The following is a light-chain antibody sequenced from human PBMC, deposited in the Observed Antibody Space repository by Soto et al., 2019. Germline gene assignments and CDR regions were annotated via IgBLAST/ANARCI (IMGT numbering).Light chain of an antibody. Sequence: DIQMTHSPSTLSGSVGDRVTITCRASQTISSWLAWYQQKPGKAPKLLIYKASTLKSGVPSRFSGSGSGTEFTLTISSLQPEDIATYYCQESYSTSFGHGTKVDIK. CDR1: QTISSW. J-gene: IGKJ1*01. CDR2: KAS. CDR3: QESYSTS. V-gene: IGKV1-5*03.